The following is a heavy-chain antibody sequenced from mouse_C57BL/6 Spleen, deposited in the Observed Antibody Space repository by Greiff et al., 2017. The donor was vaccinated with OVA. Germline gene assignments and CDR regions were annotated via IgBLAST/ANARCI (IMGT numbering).Heavy chain of an antibody. V-gene: IGHV1-85*01. CDR2: IYPRDGST. D-gene: IGHD4-1*01. CDR3: AREGWDGY. J-gene: IGHJ2*01. Sequence: VMLVESGPELVKPGASVKLSCKASGYTFTSYDINWVKQRPGQGLEWIGWIYPRDGSTKYNEKFKGKATLTVDTSSSTAYMELHSLTSEDSAVYFCAREGWDGYWGQGTTLTVSS. CDR1: GYTFTSYD.